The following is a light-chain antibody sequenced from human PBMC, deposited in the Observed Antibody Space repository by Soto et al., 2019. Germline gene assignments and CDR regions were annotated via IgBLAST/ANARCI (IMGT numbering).Light chain of an antibody. CDR1: RSNIGSNA. CDR3: AAWDDSLNARGV. Sequence: QSVLTQPPSASGTPGQRVTISCSGSRSNIGSNAVSWYQQLPGTPPKLLIYNDNQRPSGVPDRFSASKSGTSASLAISGLQSEDEADYYCAAWDDSLNARGVFGGGTKVTVL. V-gene: IGLV1-44*01. J-gene: IGLJ3*02. CDR2: NDN.